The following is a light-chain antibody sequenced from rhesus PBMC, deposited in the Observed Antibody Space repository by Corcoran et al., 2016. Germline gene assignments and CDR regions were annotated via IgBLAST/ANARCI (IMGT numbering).Light chain of an antibody. CDR3: LHDYTTPYS. J-gene: IGKJ2*01. CDR2: AAS. Sequence: DIQMTQSPSSLSASIGDRVTVTRRASQDINKELSWYQQKPGKAPTLLIFAASSLKTGVSSRFSGSGSRTDYTFTISSLQPEDIATYYCLHDYTTPYSFGPGTKVEIK. CDR1: QDINKE. V-gene: IGKV1-94*01.